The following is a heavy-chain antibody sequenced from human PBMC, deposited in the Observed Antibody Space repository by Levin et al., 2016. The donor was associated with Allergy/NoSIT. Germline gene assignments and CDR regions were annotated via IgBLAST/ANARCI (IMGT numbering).Heavy chain of an antibody. J-gene: IGHJ4*02. CDR3: ASLLFDY. D-gene: IGHD2-15*01. CDR2: ISWNSGSI. CDR1: GFTFDDYA. Sequence: SLKISCAASGFTFDDYAMHWVRQAPGKGLEWVSGISWNSGSIGYADSVKGRFTISRDNAKNSLYLQMNSLRAEDTALYYCASLLFDYWGQGTLVTVSS. V-gene: IGHV3-9*01.